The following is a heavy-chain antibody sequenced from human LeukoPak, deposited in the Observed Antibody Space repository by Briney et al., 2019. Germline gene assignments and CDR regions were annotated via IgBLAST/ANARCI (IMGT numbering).Heavy chain of an antibody. Sequence: GGSLRLSCAASGFTFSSCAMHWVRQAPGKGLEYVSAIRSDGDSTYYADSVKGRFTISRDNSKNTLSLQMGSLRPEDTAVYYCARGYRTIAATFLDYWGQGTLVTVSS. J-gene: IGHJ4*02. CDR3: ARGYRTIAATFLDY. V-gene: IGHV3-64*02. CDR2: IRSDGDST. D-gene: IGHD6-13*01. CDR1: GFTFSSCA.